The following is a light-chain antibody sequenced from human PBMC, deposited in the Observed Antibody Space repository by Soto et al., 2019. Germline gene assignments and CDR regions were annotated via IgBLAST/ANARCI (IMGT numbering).Light chain of an antibody. CDR3: SSYTATNTYV. Sequence: QSALTQPASVSGSPGQSITISCTGTTSDVGNYNYVSWYQQHPGKAPKLMIYEVSYRSTGASNRFSGTKSGNTASLTISGLQDEDEADYYCSSYTATNTYVFGTGTKLTVL. CDR2: EVS. CDR1: TSDVGNYNY. V-gene: IGLV2-14*01. J-gene: IGLJ1*01.